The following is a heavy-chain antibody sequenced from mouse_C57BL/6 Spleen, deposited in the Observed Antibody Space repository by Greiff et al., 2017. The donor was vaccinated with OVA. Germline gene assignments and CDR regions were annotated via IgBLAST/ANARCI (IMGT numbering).Heavy chain of an antibody. CDR3: ATYDYDAGFAY. J-gene: IGHJ3*01. Sequence: VQLQQPGAELVMPGASVKLSCKASGYTFTSYWMHWVKQRPGQGLEWIGEIDPSDSYTNYNQKFKGKSTLTVDKSSSTAYMQLSSLTSEDSAVYYCATYDYDAGFAYWGQGTLVTVSA. CDR2: IDPSDSYT. D-gene: IGHD2-4*01. V-gene: IGHV1-69*01. CDR1: GYTFTSYW.